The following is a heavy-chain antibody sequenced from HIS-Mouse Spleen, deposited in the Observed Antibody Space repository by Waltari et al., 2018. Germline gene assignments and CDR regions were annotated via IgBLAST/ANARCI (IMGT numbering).Heavy chain of an antibody. Sequence: QLQLQESGPGLVKPSETLSLTCTVSGCSISSSSYYWGWSRQPPGKGLEWIGSIYYSGRTYYNPSLKSRVTISVDTSKNQFSLKLSSVTAADTAVYYCAREIPYSSSWYDWYFDLWGRGTLVTVSS. D-gene: IGHD6-13*01. V-gene: IGHV4-39*07. CDR2: IYYSGRT. J-gene: IGHJ2*01. CDR3: AREIPYSSSWYDWYFDL. CDR1: GCSISSSSYY.